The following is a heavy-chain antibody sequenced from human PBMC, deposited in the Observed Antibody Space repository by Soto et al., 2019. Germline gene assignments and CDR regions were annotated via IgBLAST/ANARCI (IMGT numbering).Heavy chain of an antibody. CDR1: GFTFSSYA. CDR2: ISGSGGST. Sequence: GGSLRLSCAASGFTFSSYAMSWVRQAPGKGLEWVSAISGSGGSTYYADSVKGRFTISRDNSKNTLYLQMSSLRAEDTAVYYCAKDRGYDSRGSGFDLWGRGTLVTVSS. V-gene: IGHV3-23*01. J-gene: IGHJ2*01. CDR3: AKDRGYDSRGSGFDL. D-gene: IGHD3-22*01.